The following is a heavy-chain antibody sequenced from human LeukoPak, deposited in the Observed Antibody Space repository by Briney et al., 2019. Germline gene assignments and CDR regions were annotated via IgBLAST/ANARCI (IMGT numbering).Heavy chain of an antibody. D-gene: IGHD4-11*01. CDR2: INHSGST. Sequence: SETLSLTCAVYGGSFSGYYWSWIRQPPGKGLEWIGEINHSGSTNYNPSLKSRVTISVDTSKNQFSLKLSSVTAADTAVYYCARQPTYINYFDYWGQGTLVTVSS. V-gene: IGHV4-34*01. CDR1: GGSFSGYY. J-gene: IGHJ4*02. CDR3: ARQPTYINYFDY.